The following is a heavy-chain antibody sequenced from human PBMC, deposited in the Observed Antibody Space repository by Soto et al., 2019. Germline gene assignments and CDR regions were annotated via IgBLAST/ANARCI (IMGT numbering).Heavy chain of an antibody. V-gene: IGHV3-23*05. CDR2: IDNSGGIT. J-gene: IGHJ4*02. D-gene: IGHD5-18*01. CDR3: AKGGYNYGFLFDC. CDR1: GFTFITYA. Sequence: GSLRLSCAASGFTFITYAMSWVRQAPGKGLEWVSTIDNSGGITYYADSVKGRFTISRDNSKNTLYLQMNSLRAEDTAVYYCAKGGYNYGFLFDCWGQGTLVTVSS.